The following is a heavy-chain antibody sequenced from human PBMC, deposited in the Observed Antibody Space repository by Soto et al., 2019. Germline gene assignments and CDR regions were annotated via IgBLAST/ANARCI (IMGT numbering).Heavy chain of an antibody. V-gene: IGHV1-69*13. J-gene: IGHJ5*02. Sequence: SVKVSCKASVGTFSSHAISWVRQAPGQGLEWMGGIIPIFGTANYAQKFQGRVTITADESTSTAYMELSSLRSEDTAVYYCARGDRKQLVPVWFDPWGQGTLVTVSS. CDR3: ARGDRKQLVPVWFDP. CDR2: IIPIFGTA. D-gene: IGHD6-13*01. CDR1: VGTFSSHA.